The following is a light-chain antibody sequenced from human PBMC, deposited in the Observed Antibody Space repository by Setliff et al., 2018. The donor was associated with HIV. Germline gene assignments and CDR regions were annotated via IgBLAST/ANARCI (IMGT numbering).Light chain of an antibody. J-gene: IGKJ4*01. CDR1: QSLLHSDGKTY. V-gene: IGKV2D-29*02. CDR3: WQSKQGLN. CDR2: EVS. Sequence: SCKSSQSLLHSDGKTYLYWYQQKPGQSPQLLIYEVSNRFSGAPESFSGSGPGTDFPLKISRVEAEEVGVYYCWQSKQGLNFGRGTKVEIK.